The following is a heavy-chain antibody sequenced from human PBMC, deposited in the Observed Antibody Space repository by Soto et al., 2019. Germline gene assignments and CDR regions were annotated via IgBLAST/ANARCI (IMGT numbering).Heavy chain of an antibody. V-gene: IGHV1-69*06. D-gene: IGHD3-10*01. CDR2: LVPVFGTA. CDR1: GGTFSSLA. Sequence: QVQLVQSGAEVKKPGSSVKVSCKASGGTFSSLAINWVRQAPGQGLEWMGGLVPVFGTANYAQKFQDRVTITADKSTSTSYMELSSLRSADTAVYYCARSPGVFDYWGQGTLVTVSS. J-gene: IGHJ4*02. CDR3: ARSPGVFDY.